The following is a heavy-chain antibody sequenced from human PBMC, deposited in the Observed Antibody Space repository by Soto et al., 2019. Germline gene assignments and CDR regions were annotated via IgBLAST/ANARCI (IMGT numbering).Heavy chain of an antibody. Sequence: SETLSLTWAVYGGSFSGYYWSWIRQPPGKGLEWIGEINHSGSTNYNPSLKSRVTISVDTSKNQFSLKLSSVTAADTAVYYCARARSIAARPRAYYYGMDVWGQGTTVTVSS. CDR1: GGSFSGYY. V-gene: IGHV4-34*01. J-gene: IGHJ6*02. D-gene: IGHD6-6*01. CDR2: INHSGST. CDR3: ARARSIAARPRAYYYGMDV.